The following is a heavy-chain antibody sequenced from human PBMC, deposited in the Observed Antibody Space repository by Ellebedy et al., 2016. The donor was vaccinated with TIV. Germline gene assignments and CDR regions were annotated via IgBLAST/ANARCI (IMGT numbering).Heavy chain of an antibody. D-gene: IGHD4-17*01. CDR2: ITGGVVTT. CDR1: GFSFSTYT. CDR3: TRGLRPTTSYFEY. V-gene: IGHV3-23*01. Sequence: GGSLRLXXAASGFSFSTYTMTWVRQAPGRGLEWASSITGGVVTTYQADSVKGRFTISRDNSQNTLYLQMDSLRAKDTAVYYCTRGLRPTTSYFEYWGQGTLVTVSS. J-gene: IGHJ4*02.